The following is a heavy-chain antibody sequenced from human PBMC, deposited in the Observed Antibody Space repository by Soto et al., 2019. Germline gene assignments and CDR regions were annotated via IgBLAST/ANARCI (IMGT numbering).Heavy chain of an antibody. CDR2: GYYSGST. V-gene: IGHV4-59*11. D-gene: IGHD3-10*01. CDR3: ARGVYLSLVRTGWFDP. Sequence: SETLSLTCTVSGTSMSGHFWSWMRQPPGKGLEWIGYGYYSGSTLYNPSLKSRVTISLDTSKNHFSLRLNSVTSADTAVYYCARGVYLSLVRTGWFDPWGQGTLVIVSS. CDR1: GTSMSGHF. J-gene: IGHJ5*02.